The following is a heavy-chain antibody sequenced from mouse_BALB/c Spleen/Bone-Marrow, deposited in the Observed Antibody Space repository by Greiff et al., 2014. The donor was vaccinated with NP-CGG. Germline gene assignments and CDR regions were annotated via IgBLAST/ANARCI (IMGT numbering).Heavy chain of an antibody. Sequence: VQLQQSGAELVKPGASVKLSCTASGFNFNDTYMHWVKQRPEQGLEWIGRIDPANGNTKYDPKFKGKATMTADTSSNTAYLQRSSLSADDTAVYYCGRCEYYAMDYWGQGTSVTVSS. CDR1: GFNFNDTY. V-gene: IGHV14-3*02. CDR2: IDPANGNT. CDR3: GRCEYYAMDY. J-gene: IGHJ4*01.